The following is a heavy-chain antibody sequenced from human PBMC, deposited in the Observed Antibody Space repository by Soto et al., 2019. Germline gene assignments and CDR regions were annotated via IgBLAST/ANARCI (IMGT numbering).Heavy chain of an antibody. Sequence: QVPLVQSGAEVKKPGASVKVSCKASGYNFTSYGISWVRQAPGQGLEWMGWISAYNGNTNYAQKLQGRVTMTTDTSTSTAYMELRSLRSDDTAVYYCARDLGDGSSWYGGTFDYWGQGTLVTVSS. V-gene: IGHV1-18*01. D-gene: IGHD6-13*01. CDR2: ISAYNGNT. CDR1: GYNFTSYG. CDR3: ARDLGDGSSWYGGTFDY. J-gene: IGHJ4*02.